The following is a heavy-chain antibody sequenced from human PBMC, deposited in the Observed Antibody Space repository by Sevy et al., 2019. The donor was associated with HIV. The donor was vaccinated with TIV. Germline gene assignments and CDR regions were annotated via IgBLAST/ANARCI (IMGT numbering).Heavy chain of an antibody. CDR2: IAYDGSKK. CDR1: GFPFSSYG. Sequence: GGSLRLSCAASGFPFSSYGMQWVRQAPGKGLEWVAVIAYDGSKKYYAESVKGRFTISRDNSKNTLYLQMNSLRAEDTAVYYCAKRGGSYAGEVDYWGQGTLVTVSS. CDR3: AKRGGSYAGEVDY. V-gene: IGHV3-30*18. D-gene: IGHD1-26*01. J-gene: IGHJ4*02.